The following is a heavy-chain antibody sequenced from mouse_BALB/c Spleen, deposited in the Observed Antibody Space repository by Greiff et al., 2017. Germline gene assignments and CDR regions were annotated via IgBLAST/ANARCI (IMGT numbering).Heavy chain of an antibody. V-gene: IGHV5-4*02. CDR3: ARGGVPYYFDY. J-gene: IGHJ2*01. CDR1: GFTFSDYY. CDR2: ISDGGSYT. Sequence: DVQLVESGGGLVKPGGSLKLSCAASGFTFSDYYMYWVRQTPEKRLEWVATISDGGSYTYYPDSVKGRFTISRDNAKNNLYLQMSSLKSEDTAMYYCARGGVPYYFDYWGQGTTLTVSS.